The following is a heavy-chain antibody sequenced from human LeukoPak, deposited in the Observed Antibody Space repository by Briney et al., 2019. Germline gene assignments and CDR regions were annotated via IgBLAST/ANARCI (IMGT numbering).Heavy chain of an antibody. CDR3: AELGITMIGGV. CDR2: IKQDGSEK. CDR1: GFTFSTYW. D-gene: IGHD3-10*02. J-gene: IGHJ6*04. V-gene: IGHV3-7*01. Sequence: PGGSLRLSCAASGFTFSTYWMTWVRQAPGKGLEWVANIKQDGSEKYYVDSVKGRFTISRDNAKNSLYLQMNSLRAEDTAVYYCAELGITMIGGVWGKGTTVTISS.